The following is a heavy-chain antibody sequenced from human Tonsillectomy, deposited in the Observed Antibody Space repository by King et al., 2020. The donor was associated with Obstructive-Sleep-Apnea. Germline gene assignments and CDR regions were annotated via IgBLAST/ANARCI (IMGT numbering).Heavy chain of an antibody. CDR1: GGSISSYY. Sequence: QLQESGPGLVKPSQTLSLTCTVSGGSISSYYWSWIRQPPGKGLEWIGYIYYSGSTNYNPSLKSRVTISVDTSKNQFSLKLSPVTAADTAVYYCARLNFGSGSKFDYWGQGTLVTVSS. CDR3: ARLNFGSGSKFDY. V-gene: IGHV4-59*08. D-gene: IGHD3-10*01. J-gene: IGHJ4*02. CDR2: IYYSGST.